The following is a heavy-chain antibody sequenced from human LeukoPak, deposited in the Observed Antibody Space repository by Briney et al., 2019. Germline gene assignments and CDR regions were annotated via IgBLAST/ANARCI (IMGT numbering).Heavy chain of an antibody. CDR1: GYTFTGYY. D-gene: IGHD5-24*01. CDR3: AREFGRGILKRWLQLQYPDY. Sequence: ASVKASCKASGYTFTGYYMHWVRQAPGQGLEWMGWINPNSGGTNYAQKFQGRVTMTRDTSISTAYMELSRLRSDDTAVYYCAREFGRGILKRWLQLQYPDYWGQGTLVTVSS. V-gene: IGHV1-2*02. CDR2: INPNSGGT. J-gene: IGHJ4*02.